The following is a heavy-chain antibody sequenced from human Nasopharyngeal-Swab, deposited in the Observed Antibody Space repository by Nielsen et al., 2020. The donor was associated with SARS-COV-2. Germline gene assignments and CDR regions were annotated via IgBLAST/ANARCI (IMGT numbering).Heavy chain of an antibody. D-gene: IGHD4-11*01. CDR1: GFTFSSYA. Sequence: ETLSLTCAASGFTFSSYAMSWVRQAPGKGLEWVSVISGSGGSTYYADSVKGRFTISRDNSKNTLYLQMNSLRAEDTAVYYCAKSASLLQYLTFDYWGQGTLVTVSS. CDR2: ISGSGGST. J-gene: IGHJ4*02. CDR3: AKSASLLQYLTFDY. V-gene: IGHV3-23*01.